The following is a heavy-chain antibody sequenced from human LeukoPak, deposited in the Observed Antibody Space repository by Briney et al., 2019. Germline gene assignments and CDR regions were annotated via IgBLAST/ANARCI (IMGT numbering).Heavy chain of an antibody. Sequence: PSETLSLTCTVSGDSISSYYWSWIRQPPGKGLEWIGYIYDSGKTNYNASLISRVTISVDTSKNQFSLKLTSVTPADTAAYYCARGGGTLDYWGQGTLVTVPS. J-gene: IGHJ4*02. V-gene: IGHV4-59*01. D-gene: IGHD3-16*01. CDR3: ARGGGTLDY. CDR1: GDSISSYY. CDR2: IYDSGKT.